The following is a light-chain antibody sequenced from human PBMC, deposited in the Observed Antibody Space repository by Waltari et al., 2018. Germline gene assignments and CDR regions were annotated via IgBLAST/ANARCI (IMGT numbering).Light chain of an antibody. CDR3: SSYTSRNSWV. CDR2: DVH. J-gene: IGLJ3*02. V-gene: IGLV2-14*03. Sequence: QSALIQPASVPGSPGQSITLSCTGTSNDIGGFNYVCWYQQHPGKAPTLLIHDVHNRPSGVSDRFSGSKSGNTASLSISGLQAEDEADYYCSSYTSRNSWVFGGGTKLTVL. CDR1: SNDIGGFNY.